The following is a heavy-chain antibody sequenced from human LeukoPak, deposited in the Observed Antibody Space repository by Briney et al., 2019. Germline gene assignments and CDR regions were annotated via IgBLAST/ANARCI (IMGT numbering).Heavy chain of an antibody. Sequence: SGGSLRLSCAASGFTFSSYAMHWVRQAPGKGLEWVAVISYDGSNKYYADSVKGRFTISRDNSKNTLSLQMNSLRAEDTAVYFCAKGWEFRVVIPAAVSWGQGTLVTVSS. CDR1: GFTFSSYA. CDR2: ISYDGSNK. CDR3: AKGWEFRVVIPAAVS. D-gene: IGHD3-3*01. J-gene: IGHJ5*02. V-gene: IGHV3-30-3*01.